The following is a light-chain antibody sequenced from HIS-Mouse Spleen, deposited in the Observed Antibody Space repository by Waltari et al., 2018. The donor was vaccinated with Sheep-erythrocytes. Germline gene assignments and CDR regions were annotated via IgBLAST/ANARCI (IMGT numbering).Light chain of an antibody. CDR2: EGS. CDR3: CSYAGSSTLV. Sequence: QSALTQPASVSGSPGQSITISCTGTSSDVGSYNLVSWYQQHPGKAPKLMIYEGSKRPSGVSNRFSCSKSCNTASLTIAGLQAEDEADYYCCSYAGSSTLVFGGGTKLTVL. V-gene: IGLV2-23*01. J-gene: IGLJ2*01. CDR1: SSDVGSYNL.